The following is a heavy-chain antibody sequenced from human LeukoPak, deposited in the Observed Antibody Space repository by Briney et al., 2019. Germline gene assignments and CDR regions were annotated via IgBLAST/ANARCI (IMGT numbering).Heavy chain of an antibody. CDR1: GYIFTSYW. J-gene: IGHJ4*02. CDR3: ARGDTAMVIDY. V-gene: IGHV5-51*01. Sequence: GESLQISCQGSGYIFTSYWIGWVRQLPGKGLEWMGIIYPGDSDTRYSPSFQGQVTISADKSISTAYLQWSSLKASDTAMYYCARGDTAMVIDYWGQGTLVTVSS. D-gene: IGHD5-18*01. CDR2: IYPGDSDT.